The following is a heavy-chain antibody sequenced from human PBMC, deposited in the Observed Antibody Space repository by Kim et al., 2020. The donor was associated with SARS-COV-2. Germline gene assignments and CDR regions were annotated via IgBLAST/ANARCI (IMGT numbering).Heavy chain of an antibody. CDR2: ISHRGST. J-gene: IGHJ5*01. CDR3: ARHWGGGWHSGRSCA. CDR1: GGSISSYY. V-gene: IGHV4-59*08. D-gene: IGHD6-19*01. Sequence: SETLSLTCTVSGGSISSYYWSWIRQPPGKRLEWIALISHRGSTTYNPSLKSRVTMSVDTSKNQFSLTLSSVTAADTAVYYCARHWGGGWHSGRSCAWG.